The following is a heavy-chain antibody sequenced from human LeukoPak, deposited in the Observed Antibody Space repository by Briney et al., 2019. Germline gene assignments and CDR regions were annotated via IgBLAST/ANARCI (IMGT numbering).Heavy chain of an antibody. Sequence: GGSLRLSCAASGFTFSSYIMNWVRQAPGKGLEWLSYISNSGSTIYYADSVKGRFSISRDNAKNSLWLQMSSLRAEDTAVYYCARGRGSCSGGTCYFAFWGQGTLVTVSS. J-gene: IGHJ4*02. V-gene: IGHV3-48*01. CDR2: ISNSGSTI. CDR3: ARGRGSCSGGTCYFAF. D-gene: IGHD2-15*01. CDR1: GFTFSSYI.